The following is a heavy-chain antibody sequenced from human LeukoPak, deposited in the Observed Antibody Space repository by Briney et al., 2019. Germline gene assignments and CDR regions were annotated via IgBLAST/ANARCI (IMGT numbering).Heavy chain of an antibody. Sequence: ASVKVSCKASGFTFTSSAVQWVRQARGQRLEWRGWIVVGSGNTNYAQKFQERVTITRDMSTSTDYMELSSLRSEDTAVYYCAASPDYYDSSGYSYYFDYWGQGTLVTVSS. CDR1: GFTFTSSA. CDR3: AASPDYYDSSGYSYYFDY. V-gene: IGHV1-58*01. J-gene: IGHJ4*02. CDR2: IVVGSGNT. D-gene: IGHD3-22*01.